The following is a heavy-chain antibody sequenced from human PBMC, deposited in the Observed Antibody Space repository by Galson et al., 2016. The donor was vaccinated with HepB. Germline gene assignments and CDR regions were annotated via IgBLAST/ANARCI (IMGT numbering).Heavy chain of an antibody. J-gene: IGHJ4*02. CDR3: AQTLRWLQSPSDY. Sequence: PALVKPTQTLTLTCTFSGFSLTTSGVGVGWIRQPPGKALEWLALIYLNDDKRYPPSLKSRLTITEDTSKNQVVLTRTNMDPVDTATYYCAQTLRWLQSPSDYWGQGILVTVSS. V-gene: IGHV2-5*01. CDR2: IYLNDDK. CDR1: GFSLTTSGVG. D-gene: IGHD5-24*01.